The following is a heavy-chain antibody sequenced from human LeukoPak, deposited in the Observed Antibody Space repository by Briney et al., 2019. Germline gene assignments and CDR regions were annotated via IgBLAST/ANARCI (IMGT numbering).Heavy chain of an antibody. D-gene: IGHD2-15*01. CDR3: AREFRGYCSGGSCYYFDH. CDR1: GDSISSGDYY. Sequence: SETLSLTCTVSGDSISSGDYYWSWIRQPAGKGLEWIGRISSSGSTNYNPSLKSRVTISVDTSKNQFSLKLSSVTAADTAVYYCAREFRGYCSGGSCYYFDHWGQGTLVTVSS. J-gene: IGHJ4*02. V-gene: IGHV4-61*02. CDR2: ISSSGST.